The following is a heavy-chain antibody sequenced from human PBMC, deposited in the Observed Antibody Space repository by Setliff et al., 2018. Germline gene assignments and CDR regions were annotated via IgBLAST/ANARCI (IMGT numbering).Heavy chain of an antibody. CDR3: ARDGSAFFYQN. D-gene: IGHD1-26*01. Sequence: ASVKVSCKTSGYTFTNFGISWVRQAPGQGLEWMGWISGYNGNTNYAQKFQSRVTMTTDTFTNTAYMELRSLRSDDTAVYYCARDGSAFFYQNWGQGSLVTVSS. CDR1: GYTFTNFG. V-gene: IGHV1-18*01. J-gene: IGHJ4*02. CDR2: ISGYNGNT.